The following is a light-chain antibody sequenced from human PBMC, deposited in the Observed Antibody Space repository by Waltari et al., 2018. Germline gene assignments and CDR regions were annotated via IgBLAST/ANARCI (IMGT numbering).Light chain of an antibody. V-gene: IGKV3-15*01. CDR1: QSVRST. CDR3: QRYNNGGKT. Sequence: ILMTQSPATLSVSPGDRATLSCRASQSVRSTLAWDQQKPGQAPRLIIYHASTRATGVPTRFSGSGSGTEFTLTISSLQSEDFAVYYCQRYNNGGKTFGPGTKLEIK. CDR2: HAS. J-gene: IGKJ2*01.